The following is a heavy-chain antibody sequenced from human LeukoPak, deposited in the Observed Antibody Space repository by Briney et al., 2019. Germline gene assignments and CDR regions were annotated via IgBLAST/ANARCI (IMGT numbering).Heavy chain of an antibody. D-gene: IGHD3-22*01. CDR1: GFTFSSYA. CDR3: ARVRYYDSSGVAFDI. Sequence: PGRSLRLSCAASGFTFSSYAMHCVRHAPGKGLEWVTVISYDGSNKYYADSVKGRFTISRDNSKNTLYLQMNSVRAEDTAVYYCARVRYYDSSGVAFDIWGQGTMVTVSS. CDR2: ISYDGSNK. V-gene: IGHV3-30-3*01. J-gene: IGHJ3*02.